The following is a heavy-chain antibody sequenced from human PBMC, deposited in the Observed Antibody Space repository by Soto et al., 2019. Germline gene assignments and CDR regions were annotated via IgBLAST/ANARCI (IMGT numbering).Heavy chain of an antibody. Sequence: QMQLVQSGAEVKKPGASVKVSCKASGYTFTRHYIHWVRQAPGQGLEWMGIINSSGGHTYYAQKFQGRVALISDTSTSTADMELSSLRSEDMAVYYCARDLLAAGSDALDIWGQGTMVTVSS. CDR1: GYTFTRHY. CDR2: INSSGGHT. V-gene: IGHV1-46*01. CDR3: ARDLLAAGSDALDI. J-gene: IGHJ3*02. D-gene: IGHD6-13*01.